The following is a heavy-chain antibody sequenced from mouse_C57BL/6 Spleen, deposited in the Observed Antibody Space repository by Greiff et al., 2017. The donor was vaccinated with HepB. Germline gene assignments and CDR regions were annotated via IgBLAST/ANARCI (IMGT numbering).Heavy chain of an antibody. Sequence: DVQLQESGPGMVKPSQSLSLTCTVTGYSITSGYDWHWIRHFPGNKLEWMGYISYSGSTNYNPSLKSRISITHDTSKNHFFLKLNSVTTEDTATYYCTRGIYYGSSEYYFDYWGQGTTLTVSS. V-gene: IGHV3-1*01. J-gene: IGHJ2*01. CDR1: GYSITSGYD. D-gene: IGHD1-1*01. CDR2: ISYSGST. CDR3: TRGIYYGSSEYYFDY.